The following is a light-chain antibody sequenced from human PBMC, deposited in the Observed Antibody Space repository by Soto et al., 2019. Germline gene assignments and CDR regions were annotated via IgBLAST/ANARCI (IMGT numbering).Light chain of an antibody. Sequence: DIQMTQSPSSLSASVGDRVNITCRASEGISQYVNWYQQTPGKAPKLLIYTSSNLQSGVPSRFSGSGSGTDFTLTIRGLQPEDFATYFCQQTYFAPRTFGQGNKVEIK. CDR1: EGISQY. V-gene: IGKV1-39*01. CDR3: QQTYFAPRT. J-gene: IGKJ1*01. CDR2: TSS.